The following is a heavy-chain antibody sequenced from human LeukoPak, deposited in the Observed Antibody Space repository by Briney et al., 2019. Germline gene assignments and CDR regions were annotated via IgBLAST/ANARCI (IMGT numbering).Heavy chain of an antibody. J-gene: IGHJ4*02. Sequence: SETLPLTCTVSGASISSTSYYWAWIRQPPGKGLEWIGVFSYSGSTYDNPSLKSRVTISADTSKNQFSLKLTSVTAAETAVYYCGRVILGEAKSPIDCWGQGTLVTVSS. CDR3: GRVILGEAKSPIDC. V-gene: IGHV4-39*01. D-gene: IGHD3-10*01. CDR1: GASISSTSYY. CDR2: FSYSGST.